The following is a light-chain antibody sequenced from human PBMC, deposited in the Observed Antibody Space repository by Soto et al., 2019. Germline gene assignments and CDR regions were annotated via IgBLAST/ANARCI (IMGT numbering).Light chain of an antibody. CDR3: QQHNDYTAVT. CDR1: QILLHSDGKNY. Sequence: DLVMTQSPLSLPVTPGEPASISCRSSQILLHSDGKNYLEWYVQKPGKAPKLLIFDASTLQTGVPSRFSGSGFGTEFTLTITGLQPDDFATYYCQQHNDYTAVTFGQGTKVDI. CDR2: DAS. V-gene: IGKV2-28*01. J-gene: IGKJ2*01.